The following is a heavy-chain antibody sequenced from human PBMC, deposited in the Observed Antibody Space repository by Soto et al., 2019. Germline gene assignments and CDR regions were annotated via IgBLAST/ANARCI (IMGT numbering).Heavy chain of an antibody. D-gene: IGHD2-15*01. Sequence: PSETLSLTCTVSGGSISGYYWSWIRQPPGKGLEWIGYMYNTGSTVYNPSFKSRVTISVDTSKNQFSLKLNSVTAADTAVYYCARAHCSGGSGYSVQHWFDPWGQGTLVTVSS. CDR1: GGSISGYY. V-gene: IGHV4-59*01. J-gene: IGHJ5*02. CDR3: ARAHCSGGSGYSVQHWFDP. CDR2: MYNTGST.